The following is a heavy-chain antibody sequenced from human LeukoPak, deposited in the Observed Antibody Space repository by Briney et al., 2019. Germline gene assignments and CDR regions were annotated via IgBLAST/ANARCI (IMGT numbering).Heavy chain of an antibody. CDR2: IKQDGSEK. J-gene: IGHJ4*02. CDR1: GFTFSSYW. V-gene: IGHV3-7*01. Sequence: GGSLRLSCAASGFTFSSYWMSWVRQAPGKGLEWVANIKQDGSEKYYVDSVKGRFTISRDNAKNSLFLQMNSLRAEDTAVYYCAGYCSTASCYDLDYWGQGTLVTVSS. CDR3: AGYCSTASCYDLDY. D-gene: IGHD2-2*01.